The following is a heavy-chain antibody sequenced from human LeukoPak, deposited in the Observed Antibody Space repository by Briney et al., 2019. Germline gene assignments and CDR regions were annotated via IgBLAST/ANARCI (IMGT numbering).Heavy chain of an antibody. CDR3: AGEGTGSYVDV. D-gene: IGHD1/OR15-1a*01. CDR2: IRYDESNE. V-gene: IGHV3-30*02. Sequence: PGGSLRLSCAASGFTFSSYGMHWVRQAPGKGLEWVTFIRYDESNEYYADSVKGRFSISRDNAKNTLYLQVNSLRVEDTAVYYCAGEGTGSYVDVWGKGTTVTVSS. CDR1: GFTFSSYG. J-gene: IGHJ6*03.